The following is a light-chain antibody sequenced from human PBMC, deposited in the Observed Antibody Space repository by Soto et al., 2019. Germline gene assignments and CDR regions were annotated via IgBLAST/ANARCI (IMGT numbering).Light chain of an antibody. J-gene: IGKJ3*01. V-gene: IGKV1-39*01. Sequence: DIQMTQSPSSLSASVGDRVTITCRASQNIRTYLKWYQQRSGKAPELLIYAASSLQSGVPSRFSGSGSGTDFALTIRSLQPEDVATYYCQQYYSTPRTFGPGTKVDIE. CDR2: AAS. CDR1: QNIRTY. CDR3: QQYYSTPRT.